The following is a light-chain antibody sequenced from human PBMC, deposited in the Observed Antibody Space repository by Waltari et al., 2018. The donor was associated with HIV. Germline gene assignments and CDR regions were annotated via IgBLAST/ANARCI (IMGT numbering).Light chain of an antibody. CDR3: QQANSFPWT. V-gene: IGKV1-12*01. Sequence: DIQMTQSPSSVSASVGDRVTITCRASQNIYNWLTWYQQKPGKAPKLLIFATSNLQSGVPSRFGGSGSGTVFTLTISSLQPEDFASYFCQQANSFPWTFGQGTKVEI. CDR2: ATS. CDR1: QNIYNW. J-gene: IGKJ1*01.